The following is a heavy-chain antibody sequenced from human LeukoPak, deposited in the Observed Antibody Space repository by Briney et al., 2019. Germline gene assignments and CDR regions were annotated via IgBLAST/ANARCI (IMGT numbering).Heavy chain of an antibody. V-gene: IGHV4-4*07. J-gene: IGHJ3*01. CDR3: ARRTDSGYSSSSSAYDV. CDR2: IYTSGST. Sequence: SETLSLTCNVSGGSISGYYWSWIRQPAGKGLEWIGRIYTSGSTKYNPSLKSRVTMSVDTSKSQFSLKLSSVTVANTAVYYCARRTDSGYSSSSSAYDVWGQGTMVTVSS. D-gene: IGHD6-6*01. CDR1: GGSISGYY.